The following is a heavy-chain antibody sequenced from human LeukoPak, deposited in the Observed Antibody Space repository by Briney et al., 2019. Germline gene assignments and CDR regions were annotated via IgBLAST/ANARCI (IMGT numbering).Heavy chain of an antibody. CDR2: IYYSGST. Sequence: PSQTLSLTCTVSGGSISSGDYYWSWIRQPPGKGLEWIGYIYYSGSTYYNPSLKSRVTMSLDKSKNHLSLNLTSVTAADTAVYYCSRESGAFSPFGYWGQGTLVTVSS. J-gene: IGHJ4*02. CDR3: SRESGAFSPFGY. CDR1: GGSISSGDYY. D-gene: IGHD1-26*01. V-gene: IGHV4-30-4*01.